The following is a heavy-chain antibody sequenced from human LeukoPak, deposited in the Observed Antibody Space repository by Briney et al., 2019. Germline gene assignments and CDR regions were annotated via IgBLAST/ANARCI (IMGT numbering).Heavy chain of an antibody. CDR1: GYTFTSYG. CDR2: ISAYNGNT. D-gene: IGHD2-8*01. CDR3: ARGLYCTNGVCHIVALDI. J-gene: IGHJ3*02. Sequence: SVKVSCKASGYTFTSYGISWVRQAPGQGLEWMGWISAYNGNTNYAQKLQGRVTMTTDTSTSTAYMELRSLRSDDTAVYYCARGLYCTNGVCHIVALDIWGQGTMVTVSS. V-gene: IGHV1-18*01.